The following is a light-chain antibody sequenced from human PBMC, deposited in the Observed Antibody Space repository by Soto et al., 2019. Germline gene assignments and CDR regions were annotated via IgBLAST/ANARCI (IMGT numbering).Light chain of an antibody. V-gene: IGKV1-17*03. J-gene: IGKJ1*01. CDR2: AAS. CDR3: LQHTSSPWT. CDR1: QGISKY. Sequence: DIQMTQSPSAKSASVGDRVTITCRASQGISKYLAWFQQKPGKVPKRLIYAASSLESGVTARFSGSGSGTYFPPTISSLQPEDFGTYYCLQHTSSPWTFGQGTKVEIK.